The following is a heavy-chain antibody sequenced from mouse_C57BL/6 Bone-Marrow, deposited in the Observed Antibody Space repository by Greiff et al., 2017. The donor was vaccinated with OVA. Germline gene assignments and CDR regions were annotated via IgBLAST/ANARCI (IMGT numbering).Heavy chain of an antibody. CDR1: GYTFTDYY. D-gene: IGHD2-5*01. CDR2: INPNNGGT. Sequence: EVQLQQSGPELVKPGASVKISCKASGYTFTDYYMNWVKQSHGKSLEWIGDINPNNGGTSYNQKFKGKATLTVDKSSSTAYMELRSLTSEDSAVYYCARVYSNPYAMDYWGQGTSVTVSS. V-gene: IGHV1-26*01. J-gene: IGHJ4*01. CDR3: ARVYSNPYAMDY.